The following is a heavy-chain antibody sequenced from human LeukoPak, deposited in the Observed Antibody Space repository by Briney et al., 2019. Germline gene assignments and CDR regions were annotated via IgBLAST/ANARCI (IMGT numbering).Heavy chain of an antibody. CDR3: ASKEWFDP. CDR1: EGTFSSYT. Sequence: ASVKVSCKASEGTFSSYTMSWVRQAPGQGLEWMGRIIPILGIANYAQKFQGRVTITADKSTSTAYMELSSLRSEDTAVYYCASKEWFDPWGQGTLVTVSS. V-gene: IGHV1-69*02. J-gene: IGHJ5*02. CDR2: IIPILGIA.